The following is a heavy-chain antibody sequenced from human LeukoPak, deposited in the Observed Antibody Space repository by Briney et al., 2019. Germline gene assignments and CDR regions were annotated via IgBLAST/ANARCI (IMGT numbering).Heavy chain of an antibody. D-gene: IGHD2-2*03. CDR1: GFTFRSHA. Sequence: PGGSLRLSCVGSGFTFRSHAMSWVRQAPEKGLEFVSGIYENGGTTYYADSVKGRFSISRDNSKNTLYLQMDSLRGEDTAVYYCAKDGGLWISAHWGDSWGRGTLVTVSS. V-gene: IGHV3-23*01. CDR3: AKDGGLWISAHWGDS. CDR2: IYENGGTT. J-gene: IGHJ4*02.